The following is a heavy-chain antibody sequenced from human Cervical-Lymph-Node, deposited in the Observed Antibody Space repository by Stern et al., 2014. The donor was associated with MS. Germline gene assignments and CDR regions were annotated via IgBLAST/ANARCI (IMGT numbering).Heavy chain of an antibody. Sequence: EVQLVQSGSEVKKPGESLTISCKGSGYSFTAYWIGWVRPMPGRGLGYMGMVCPGDSDTRYSPSFQGQVTISADKSINTAYLQWRSLKASDTAMYYCARFPTISDWFDPWGQGTLVTVSS. CDR3: ARFPTISDWFDP. CDR2: VCPGDSDT. J-gene: IGHJ5*02. CDR1: GYSFTAYW. D-gene: IGHD2/OR15-2a*01. V-gene: IGHV5-51*01.